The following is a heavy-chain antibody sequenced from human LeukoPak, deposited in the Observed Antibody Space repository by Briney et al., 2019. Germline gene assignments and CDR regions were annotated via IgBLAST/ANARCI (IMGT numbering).Heavy chain of an antibody. V-gene: IGHV3-33*01. D-gene: IGHD3-10*01. CDR3: ASDRGESYFDY. CDR2: IWYDGSNK. CDR1: GFTFSSYG. J-gene: IGHJ4*02. Sequence: QPGRSLRLSCAASGFTFSSYGMHWVRQAPGKGLQWVAFIWYDGSNKYYADSVKGRFTISRDNSKNTLYLQINSLRAEDTAVYYCASDRGESYFDYWGQGTLVTVSS.